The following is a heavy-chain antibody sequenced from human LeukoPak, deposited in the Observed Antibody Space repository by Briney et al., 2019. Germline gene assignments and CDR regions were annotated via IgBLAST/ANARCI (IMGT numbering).Heavy chain of an antibody. CDR1: GFTFSSDA. CDR3: AKVLVLAFDI. Sequence: GGSLRLSCAASGFTFSSDAMSWVRQAPGKGLEWVSAISGSGGSTYYADSVKGRFTITRDNSKNTLYLQMNSLRAEDTAVYYCAKVLVLAFDIWGQGTMVTVSS. V-gene: IGHV3-23*01. CDR2: ISGSGGST. D-gene: IGHD6-13*01. J-gene: IGHJ3*02.